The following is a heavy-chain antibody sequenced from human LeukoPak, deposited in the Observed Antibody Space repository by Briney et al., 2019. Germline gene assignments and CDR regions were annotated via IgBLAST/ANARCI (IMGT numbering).Heavy chain of an antibody. D-gene: IGHD2-15*01. CDR3: ARDRGNSGGKGRFDY. V-gene: IGHV3-53*01. CDR2: IYSGGST. J-gene: IGHJ4*02. CDR1: GFTVSSNY. Sequence: PGGSLRLSCAASGFTVSSNYMNWVRQAPGKGLEWVSVIYSGGSTYYADSVKGRFTISRDNSKNTLYLQMNSLRAEDTAVYYCARDRGNSGGKGRFDYWGQGTLVTVSS.